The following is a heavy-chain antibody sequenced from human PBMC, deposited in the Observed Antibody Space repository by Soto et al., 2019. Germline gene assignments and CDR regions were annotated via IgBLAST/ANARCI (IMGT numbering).Heavy chain of an antibody. CDR1: GYSFTSYW. CDR3: ARLNDSSGYYYVVTGGFDY. D-gene: IGHD3-22*01. J-gene: IGHJ4*02. Sequence: GESLKISCKGSGYSFTSYWISWVRQMPGKGLEWMGRIDPSDSYTNYSPSFQGHVTISADKSISTAYLQWSSLKASDTAMYYGARLNDSSGYYYVVTGGFDYWGQGTLVTVSS. CDR2: IDPSDSYT. V-gene: IGHV5-10-1*01.